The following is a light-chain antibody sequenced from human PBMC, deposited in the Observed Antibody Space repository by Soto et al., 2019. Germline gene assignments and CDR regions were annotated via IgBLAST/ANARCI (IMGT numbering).Light chain of an antibody. CDR3: QQYNSYSVT. CDR2: KAS. J-gene: IGKJ1*01. Sequence: IQITHSPSTLSASVGNRVTITCRASQSISSWLAWYQQKPGKAPKLLIYKASSLESGVPSRFSGSGSGTEFTLTISSLQPDDFATYYCQQYNSYSVTFGQGTKVDIK. CDR1: QSISSW. V-gene: IGKV1-5*03.